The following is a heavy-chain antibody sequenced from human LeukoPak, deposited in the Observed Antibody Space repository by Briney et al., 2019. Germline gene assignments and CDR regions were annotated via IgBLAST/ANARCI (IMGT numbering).Heavy chain of an antibody. CDR2: IKSKTDGGTT. V-gene: IGHV3-15*01. J-gene: IGHJ4*02. CDR1: GFTFSSYS. Sequence: PGGSLRLSCAASGFTFSSYSMNWVRQAPGKGLEWVGRIKSKTDGGTTDYAAPVKGRFTISRDDSKNTLYLQMNSLKTEDTAVYYCTTSTFGGVIPDYWGQGTLVTVSS. D-gene: IGHD3-16*01. CDR3: TTSTFGGVIPDY.